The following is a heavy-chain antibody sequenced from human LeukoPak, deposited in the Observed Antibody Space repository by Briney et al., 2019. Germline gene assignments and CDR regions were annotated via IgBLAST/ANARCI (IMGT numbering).Heavy chain of an antibody. CDR1: GGSISSGGYY. D-gene: IGHD6-6*01. CDR2: IYYSGST. Sequence: SETLSLTCTVSGGSISSGGYYWSWIRQHPGKGLEWIGYIYYSGSTYYNPSLKSRVTISVDTSKNQFSLKLSSVTAADTAVYYCARSQRIAARRYYYYGMGVWGQGTTVTVSS. J-gene: IGHJ6*02. CDR3: ARSQRIAARRYYYYGMGV. V-gene: IGHV4-31*03.